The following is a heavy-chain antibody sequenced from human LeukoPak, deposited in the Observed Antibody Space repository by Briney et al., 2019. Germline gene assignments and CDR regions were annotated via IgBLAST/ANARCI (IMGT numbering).Heavy chain of an antibody. CDR3: REAHCSNSGCSDS. CDR2: IAQSGNT. Sequence: SETLSLTCAVQGGSFLAYSLTWIRQPPGEGLEWIGEIAQSGNTDYHPSLKSRATISLDTSKNQFSLRLNFVTAADTAAYFCREAHCSNSGCSDSWGQGTLVAVSS. V-gene: IGHV4-34*01. D-gene: IGHD6-25*01. CDR1: GGSFLAYS. J-gene: IGHJ5*01.